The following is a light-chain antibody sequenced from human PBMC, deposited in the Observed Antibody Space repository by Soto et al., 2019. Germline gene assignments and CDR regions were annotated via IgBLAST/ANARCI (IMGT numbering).Light chain of an antibody. J-gene: IGKJ1*01. Sequence: DIQMTQSPSTLSASVGDRVTITCRASQSISSWLAWYQQKPGKAPKRLIYKASSLESGVPSRFSGSGSGTEFTLTISSLQPDDFANYYCQQYNSSPWTFGQGTKVEIK. CDR1: QSISSW. CDR2: KAS. CDR3: QQYNSSPWT. V-gene: IGKV1-5*03.